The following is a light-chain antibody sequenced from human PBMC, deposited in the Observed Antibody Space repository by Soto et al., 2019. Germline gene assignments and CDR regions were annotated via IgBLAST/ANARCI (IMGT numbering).Light chain of an antibody. CDR2: DVS. Sequence: QSVLTQPASVSGSPGQSITISCTGTSSDVGGYNYVSWYQQHPGKAPKLMIYDVSNRPSGVSNRFSGSKSGNTASLTISGRQAEDEADYYCSSYTSSSTVFGGGTKLTVL. J-gene: IGLJ2*01. V-gene: IGLV2-14*01. CDR1: SSDVGGYNY. CDR3: SSYTSSSTV.